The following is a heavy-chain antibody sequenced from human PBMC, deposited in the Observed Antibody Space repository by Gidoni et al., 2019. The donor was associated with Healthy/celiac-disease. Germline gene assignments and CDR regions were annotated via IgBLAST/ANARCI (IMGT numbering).Heavy chain of an antibody. CDR3: AREGVTLGWFDP. D-gene: IGHD7-27*01. CDR1: GGSISSGGYS. J-gene: IGHJ5*02. V-gene: IGHV4-31*03. CDR2: IYYSGST. Sequence: QVQLQESGPGLLKPSQTLSLPCTVSGGSISSGGYSWSWIRQHPGKGLEWIGYIYYSGSTYYNPSLKSRVTRSVDTSKNQFSLKLSSVTAADTAVYYCAREGVTLGWFDPWGQGTLVTVSS.